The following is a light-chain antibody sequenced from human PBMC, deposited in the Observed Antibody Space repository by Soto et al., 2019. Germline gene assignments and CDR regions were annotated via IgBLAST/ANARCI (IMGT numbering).Light chain of an antibody. CDR1: QSLTSSY. Sequence: EIVLTQSPGTLSLSPGETATLXCRASQSLTSSYLAWYQQRPGQAPSLLIYGVSSRATGIPDRFSGSGSGTDFTLTINSLQPQDFATYFCQQSYSSPQTFGQGTKVDIK. CDR2: GVS. V-gene: IGKV3-20*01. CDR3: QQSYSSPQT. J-gene: IGKJ1*01.